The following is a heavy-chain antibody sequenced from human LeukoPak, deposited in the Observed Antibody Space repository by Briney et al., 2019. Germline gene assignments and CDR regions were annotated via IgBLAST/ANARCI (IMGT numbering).Heavy chain of an antibody. CDR1: GFTFSSYA. Sequence: GRSLRLSCAASGFTFSSYAMHGVRQAPGKGLEWVAVISYDGSNKYYADSVKGRFTISRDNSKNTPYLQMNSLRAEDTAVYYCASTEKGIVGAEIDYWGQGTLVTVSS. D-gene: IGHD1-26*01. CDR3: ASTEKGIVGAEIDY. CDR2: ISYDGSNK. J-gene: IGHJ4*02. V-gene: IGHV3-30-3*01.